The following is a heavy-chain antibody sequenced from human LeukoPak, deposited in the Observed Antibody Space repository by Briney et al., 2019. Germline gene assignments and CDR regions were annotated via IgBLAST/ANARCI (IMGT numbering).Heavy chain of an antibody. Sequence: ASVKVSCKASGYTFTSYYMHWVRQAPGQGLEWMGIINPSGGSTSYAQKFQGRVTMTRDMSTSTVYMELSSLRSDDTAVYYCARVHYYTYYFDYWGQGTLVTVSS. J-gene: IGHJ4*02. CDR3: ARVHYYTYYFDY. CDR2: INPSGGST. CDR1: GYTFTSYY. D-gene: IGHD3-22*01. V-gene: IGHV1-46*01.